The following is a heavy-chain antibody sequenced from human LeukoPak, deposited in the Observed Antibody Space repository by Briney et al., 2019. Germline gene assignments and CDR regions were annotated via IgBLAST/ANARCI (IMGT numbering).Heavy chain of an antibody. CDR2: IKQDGSEK. Sequence: GRSLRLSCAASGFTFDDYAMHWVRQAPGKGLEWVANIKQDGSEKYYVDSVKGRFTISRDNAKNSLYLQMNSLRAEDTAVYYCARWVVPAAMGPFSYGMDVWGQGTTVTVSS. D-gene: IGHD2-2*01. CDR3: ARWVVPAAMGPFSYGMDV. V-gene: IGHV3-7*01. J-gene: IGHJ6*02. CDR1: GFTFDDYA.